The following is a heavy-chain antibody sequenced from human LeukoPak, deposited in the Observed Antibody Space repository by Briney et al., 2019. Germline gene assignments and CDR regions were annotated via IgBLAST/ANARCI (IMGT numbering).Heavy chain of an antibody. CDR3: AREGAFGVVNNWFDP. V-gene: IGHV4-38-2*02. D-gene: IGHD3-3*01. J-gene: IGHJ5*02. CDR2: IYHSGST. Sequence: SETLSLTCTVSGYSISSGYYWGWIRQPPGKGLEWIGSIYHSGSTYYNPSLKSRVTISVDTSKNQFSLKLSSVTAADTAVYYCAREGAFGVVNNWFDPGAREPWSPSPQ. CDR1: GYSISSGYY.